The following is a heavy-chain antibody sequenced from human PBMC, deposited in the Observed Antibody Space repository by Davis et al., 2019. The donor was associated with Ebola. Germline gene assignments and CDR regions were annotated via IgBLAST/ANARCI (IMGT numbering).Heavy chain of an antibody. CDR3: ARNCSTTSCQGEGFDY. Sequence: GESLKISCAASGFTFSDFYMSWIRQAPGKGLEWVSYISSSSRYTSYADSVKGRFTLSRDNAKNSMFLQMNSLRAEDTAVYYGARNCSTTSCQGEGFDYWGQGTLVTVSS. CDR1: GFTFSDFY. V-gene: IGHV3-11*06. J-gene: IGHJ4*02. D-gene: IGHD2-2*01. CDR2: ISSSSRYT.